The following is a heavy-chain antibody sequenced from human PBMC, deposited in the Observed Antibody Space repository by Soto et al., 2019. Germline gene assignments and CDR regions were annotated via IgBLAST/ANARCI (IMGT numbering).Heavy chain of an antibody. V-gene: IGHV4-31*03. Sequence: QVQLQESGPGLVKPSQTLSLTCTVSGGSISSGGYYWSWIRQHPGKGLEWIGYIYYSGSTYYNPSLKSRVTITVDASKNQFSLKLSSVTAADTAVYYCARAGLDGSGSYYPYFDYWGQGTLVTVSS. CDR1: GGSISSGGYY. J-gene: IGHJ4*02. CDR2: IYYSGST. CDR3: ARAGLDGSGSYYPYFDY. D-gene: IGHD3-10*01.